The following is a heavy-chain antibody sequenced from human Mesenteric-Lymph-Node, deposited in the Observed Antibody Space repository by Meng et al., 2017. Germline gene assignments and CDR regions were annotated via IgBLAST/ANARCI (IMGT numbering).Heavy chain of an antibody. Sequence: VQLVQVGGELKKTVSSGKVSFKASGGTFSSYAISWVRQAPGQGLEWMGGIIPIFGTANYAQKFQGRITITADESTSTAYMELSSLRSEDTAVYYCARDGDGSASWDWGQGTLVTVSS. CDR1: GGTFSSYA. CDR3: ARDGDGSASWD. J-gene: IGHJ4*02. D-gene: IGHD3-10*01. CDR2: IIPIFGTA. V-gene: IGHV1-69*12.